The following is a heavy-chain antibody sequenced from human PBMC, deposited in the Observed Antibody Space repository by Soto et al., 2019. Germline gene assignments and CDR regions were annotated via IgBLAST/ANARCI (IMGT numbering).Heavy chain of an antibody. J-gene: IGHJ3*02. V-gene: IGHV3-66*01. CDR1: GSTVSSNY. Sequence: GGSLRLSCAASGSTVSSNYMSWVRQAPGKGLEWVSVIYSGGSTYYADSVKGRFTISRDNSKNTLYLQMNSLRAEDTAVYYCARVLEQFDSFDIWGQGTMVTVSS. CDR2: IYSGGST. CDR3: ARVLEQFDSFDI. D-gene: IGHD3-3*01.